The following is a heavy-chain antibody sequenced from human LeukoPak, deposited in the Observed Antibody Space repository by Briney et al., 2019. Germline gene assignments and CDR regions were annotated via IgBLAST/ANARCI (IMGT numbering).Heavy chain of an antibody. J-gene: IGHJ4*02. Sequence: SETLSLTCTVSGVSIGSGDYYWSWIRQPPGKVLEWIGYVYHSGSTYYSPPLRNRVTLSVDTSKNQFSLKLSSVTAADTAVYYCARAHGSPSVRLFDSWGQGTLVTVSS. V-gene: IGHV4-30-4*01. CDR2: VYHSGST. CDR1: GVSIGSGDYY. D-gene: IGHD3-10*01. CDR3: ARAHGSPSVRLFDS.